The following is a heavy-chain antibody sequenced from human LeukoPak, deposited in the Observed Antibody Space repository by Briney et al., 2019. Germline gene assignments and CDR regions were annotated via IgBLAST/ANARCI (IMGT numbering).Heavy chain of an antibody. J-gene: IGHJ3*02. CDR2: IYYSGST. CDR1: GGSISSYY. CDR3: ASSSERWLQFWRLGAFDI. D-gene: IGHD5-24*01. Sequence: PSVTLSLTCTVSGGSISSYYWSWIRQPPGKGLEWIGYIYYSGSTNYNPSLKSRVTISVDTSKNQFSLKLSSVTAADTAVYYCASSSERWLQFWRLGAFDIWGQGTMVTVSS. V-gene: IGHV4-59*01.